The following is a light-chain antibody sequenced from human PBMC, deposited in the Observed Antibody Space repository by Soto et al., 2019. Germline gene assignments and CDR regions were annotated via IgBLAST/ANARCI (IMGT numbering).Light chain of an antibody. CDR1: SSNIGAGYD. V-gene: IGLV1-40*01. Sequence: QSVLTQPPSVSGAPGQRVTISCTGSSSNIGAGYDVHWYQLLPRTAPKLLIYDDNIRPSGVPDRFSGSKSGTSASLAITGLRAEDEADYDCQSYDTSLGGYVVFGGGTKLTVL. J-gene: IGLJ2*01. CDR3: QSYDTSLGGYVV. CDR2: DDN.